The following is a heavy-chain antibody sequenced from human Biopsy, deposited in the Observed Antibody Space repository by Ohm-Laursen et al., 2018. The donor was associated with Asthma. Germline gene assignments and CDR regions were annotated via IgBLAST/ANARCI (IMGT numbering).Heavy chain of an antibody. J-gene: IGHJ6*02. CDR3: ARCQVGYSSGWSLLLKKIYYSGMDV. D-gene: IGHD6-19*01. CDR2: IMTVFGKT. V-gene: IGHV1-69*13. Sequence: ASVKVFCKAPGGTFSNFAISWVRQAPGQGLEWLGGIMTVFGKTNYAKKFQGRVTITADESTSTAYMEVTSLRSEDTAIYYCARCQVGYSSGWSLLLKKIYYSGMDVWGQGTAVTVSS. CDR1: GGTFSNFA.